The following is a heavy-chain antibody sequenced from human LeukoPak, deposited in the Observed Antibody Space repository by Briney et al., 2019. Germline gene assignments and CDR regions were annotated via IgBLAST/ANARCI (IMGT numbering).Heavy chain of an antibody. Sequence: GGSLRFSCAASGFTFDDYAMHWVRQAPGKGLEWVSSISSSSSYIYYADSVKGRFTISRDNAKNSLYLQMNSLRAEDTAVYYCASALWFGDDYWGQGTLVTVSS. J-gene: IGHJ4*02. CDR2: ISSSSSYI. V-gene: IGHV3-21*01. CDR3: ASALWFGDDY. D-gene: IGHD3-10*01. CDR1: GFTFDDYA.